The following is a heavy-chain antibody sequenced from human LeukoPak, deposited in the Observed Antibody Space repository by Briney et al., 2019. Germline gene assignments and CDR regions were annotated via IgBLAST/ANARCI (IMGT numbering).Heavy chain of an antibody. CDR2: ISWNSGSI. V-gene: IGHV3-9*01. Sequence: GGSLRLSCAASGFTFDDYAMHWVRQAPGKGLEWVSGISWNSGSIGYADSVKGRFTISRDNSKNTLYLQMNSLRAEDTALYYCVKESPYRAPTRTYYFDYWGQGTLVTVSS. D-gene: IGHD1-14*01. J-gene: IGHJ4*02. CDR3: VKESPYRAPTRTYYFDY. CDR1: GFTFDDYA.